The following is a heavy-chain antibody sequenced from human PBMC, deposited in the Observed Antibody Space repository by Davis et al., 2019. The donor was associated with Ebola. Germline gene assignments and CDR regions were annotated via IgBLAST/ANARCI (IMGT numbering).Heavy chain of an antibody. CDR1: GGTFSSYA. CDR2: IIPIFGTA. D-gene: IGHD4-17*01. Sequence: SVKVSCKASGGTFSSYAISWVRQAPGQGLEWMGGIIPIFGTANYAQKFQGRVTITADKSTSTAYMELSSLRSEDTAVYYCAGEDGDYVAYDGMDVWGQGTTVTVSS. J-gene: IGHJ6*02. CDR3: AGEDGDYVAYDGMDV. V-gene: IGHV1-69*06.